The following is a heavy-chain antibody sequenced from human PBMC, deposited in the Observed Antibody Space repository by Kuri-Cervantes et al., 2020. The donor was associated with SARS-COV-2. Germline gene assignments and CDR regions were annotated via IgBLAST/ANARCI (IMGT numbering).Heavy chain of an antibody. D-gene: IGHD3-9*01. V-gene: IGHV1-46*01. CDR3: AKEVYTLMSKHFES. CDR1: GYRFTNSF. J-gene: IGHJ4*02. CDR2: LNPNDGGT. Sequence: ASVKVSCKTFGYRFTNSFIHWVRQAPGQGLEWMGLLNPNDGGTSYEEKFQGRVTITRDTSTTTVYMEVKSLRSDDTAIYYCAKEVYTLMSKHFESWGQGTLVTVSS.